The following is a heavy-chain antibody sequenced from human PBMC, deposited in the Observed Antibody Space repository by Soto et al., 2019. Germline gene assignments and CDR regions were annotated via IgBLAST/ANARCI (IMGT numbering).Heavy chain of an antibody. D-gene: IGHD2-15*01. CDR1: GGSFSGYY. Sequence: ASETLSLTCAFYGGSFSGYYWSWIRQPPGKGLEWIGEINHSGSTNYNPSLKSRVTISVDTSKNHFSLKLSSVTAADTAVYYCARGRIYSDYWGQGTLVTVSS. J-gene: IGHJ4*02. V-gene: IGHV4-34*01. CDR3: ARGRIYSDY. CDR2: INHSGST.